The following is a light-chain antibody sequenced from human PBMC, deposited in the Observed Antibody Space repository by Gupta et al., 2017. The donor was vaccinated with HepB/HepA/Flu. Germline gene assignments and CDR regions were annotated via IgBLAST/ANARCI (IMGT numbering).Light chain of an antibody. CDR1: QSISTS. CDR3: LQAYSTLWA. CDR2: AAS. Sequence: DLQMTQSPSSLSASVGDRVTITCRASQSISTSLHWYQQKPGKPPRLLIYAASALQGGVPSRFSGRGSGTDFALTISRLQPEDCATYFCLQAYSTLWAFGQGTKVEIK. J-gene: IGKJ1*01. V-gene: IGKV1-39*01.